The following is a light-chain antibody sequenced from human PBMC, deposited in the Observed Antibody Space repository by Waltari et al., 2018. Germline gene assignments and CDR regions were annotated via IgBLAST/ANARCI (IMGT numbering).Light chain of an antibody. Sequence: IQLTQSPSYLSASVGDTVTITCRASKGIANYLAWNQQKPGNLQNLLIYNASTLQSGVPSRFSGGGSATRVTRTVYILQPEDFATYYCQQLNTYFPVTFGGGTKVEIK. J-gene: IGKJ4*01. CDR2: NAS. V-gene: IGKV1-9*01. CDR3: QQLNTYFPVT. CDR1: KGIANY.